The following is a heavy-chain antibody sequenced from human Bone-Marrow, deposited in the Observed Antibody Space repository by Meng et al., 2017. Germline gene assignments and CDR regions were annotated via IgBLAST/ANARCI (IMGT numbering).Heavy chain of an antibody. CDR1: GFTFSNAW. CDR3: SGHVDY. J-gene: IGHJ4*01. Sequence: VRVVGAGGGFGKLGGSLRLSCAASGFTFSNAWMTWVRQAPGKGLEWIGRMKSNVDGGTVDYAAAVKGRFFISRDDSENTFYLQMNSLKTEDTAVYYCSGHVDYWGHGTLVTVSS. CDR2: MKSNVDGGTV. V-gene: IGHV3-15*01.